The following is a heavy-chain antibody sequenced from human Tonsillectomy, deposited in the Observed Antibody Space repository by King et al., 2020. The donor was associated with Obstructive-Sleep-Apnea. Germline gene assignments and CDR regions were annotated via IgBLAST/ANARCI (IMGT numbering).Heavy chain of an antibody. CDR1: VFTFSKAW. V-gene: IGHV3-15*05. CDR2: IKSKKDGGTT. J-gene: IGHJ4*02. CDR3: TTDRAIGPRPLFDY. D-gene: IGHD6-6*01. Sequence: VQLVESGGDLVKPGGSLRLSCSASVFTFSKAWMGWVRQAPGQGLEWGGRIKSKKDGGTTDYAAPVKGRFSISRDDSKNTGFLQMNSLRTEDTAVYYCTTDRAIGPRPLFDYWGQGTLVTVSS.